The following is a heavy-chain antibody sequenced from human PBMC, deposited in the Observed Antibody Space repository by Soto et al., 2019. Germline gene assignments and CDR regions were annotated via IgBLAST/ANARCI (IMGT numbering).Heavy chain of an antibody. CDR1: GFTFSNYA. CDR2: ISYDGSNK. V-gene: IGHV3-30-3*01. Sequence: ESGGGVVQPGRSLRLSCAASGFTFSNYAMHWVRQPPGKGLEWVAVISYDGSNKNYADSVKGRFTISRDNSKNTLYLQMNSLRAEDTAVFYCARDGWLYYDSTTQGMDVWGQGTTVTVSS. D-gene: IGHD3-22*01. CDR3: ARDGWLYYDSTTQGMDV. J-gene: IGHJ6*02.